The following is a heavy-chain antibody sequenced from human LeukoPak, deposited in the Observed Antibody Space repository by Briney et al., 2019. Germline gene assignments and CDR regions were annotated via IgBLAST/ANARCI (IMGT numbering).Heavy chain of an antibody. J-gene: IGHJ4*02. CDR3: AKDSGSSRWYYFDY. Sequence: PGGSLRLSCAASGFTFSSYGMHWVRQAPGKGLEWVAVISYDGFNKYYADSVKGRFTISRDNSKNTLYLQMNSLRAEDTAVYYCAKDSGSSRWYYFDYWGQGTLVTVSS. D-gene: IGHD6-6*01. CDR2: ISYDGFNK. V-gene: IGHV3-30*18. CDR1: GFTFSSYG.